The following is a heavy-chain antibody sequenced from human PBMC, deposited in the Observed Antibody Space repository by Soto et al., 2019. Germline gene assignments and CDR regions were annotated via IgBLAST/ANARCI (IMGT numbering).Heavy chain of an antibody. CDR1: GFTFSSYA. CDR3: AKVFYYYDSSGYYYFDY. V-gene: IGHV3-23*01. J-gene: IGHJ4*02. CDR2: ISRSGSTI. D-gene: IGHD3-22*01. Sequence: EVQLLESGGGLVQPGGSLRLSCAASGFTFSSYAVSWVRQAPGKGPEWISSISRSGSTIYYADSVKGRFTISRDNSKNTLYLQLSSLRAEDTDIYYCAKVFYYYDSSGYYYFDYLGPGTMVTVSS.